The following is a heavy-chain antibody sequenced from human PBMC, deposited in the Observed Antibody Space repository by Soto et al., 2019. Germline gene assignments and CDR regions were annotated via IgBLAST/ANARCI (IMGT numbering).Heavy chain of an antibody. CDR1: GDIVSSNSAA. V-gene: IGHV6-1*01. CDR3: ARLAPGGSGGGGDY. Sequence: SQTLSLTCAISGDIVSSNSAAWNCIRQSPSRGLEWLGRTYYRSKWYNDYAVSVRSRITINPDTSKNHFSLQLNSVTPEDTAVYYCARLAPGGSGGGGDYWGQGTLVTVS. CDR2: TYYRSKWYN. J-gene: IGHJ4*02. D-gene: IGHD6-19*01.